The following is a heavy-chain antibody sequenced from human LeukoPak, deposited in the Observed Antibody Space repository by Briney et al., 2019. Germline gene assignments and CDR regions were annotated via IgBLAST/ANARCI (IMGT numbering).Heavy chain of an antibody. CDR3: ARGGKQWLSPYYYYGMDV. Sequence: SETLSLTCAVYGRSFSGYYWSWIRQPPGKGLEGIGEINHSGSTKYNPPLKSRVTISVDTSQNQVSLKLSSVTAADTAVYYCARGGKQWLSPYYYYGMDVWGKGTTVTLS. J-gene: IGHJ6*01. D-gene: IGHD6-19*01. V-gene: IGHV4-34*01. CDR1: GRSFSGYY. CDR2: INHSGST.